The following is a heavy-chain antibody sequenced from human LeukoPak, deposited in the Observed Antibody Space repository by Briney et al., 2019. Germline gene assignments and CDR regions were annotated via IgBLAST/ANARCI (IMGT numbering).Heavy chain of an antibody. D-gene: IGHD3-10*01. CDR3: ARLRVPYYYGSGLNWFDP. V-gene: IGHV4-34*01. CDR1: GASVSSNY. CDR2: INHSGST. J-gene: IGHJ5*02. Sequence: KPSETLSLTCTVSGASVSSNYCSWIRQPPGKGLEWIGEINHSGSTNYNPSLKSRVTISVDTSKNQFSLKLSSVTAADTAVYYCARLRVPYYYGSGLNWFDPWGQGTLVTVSS.